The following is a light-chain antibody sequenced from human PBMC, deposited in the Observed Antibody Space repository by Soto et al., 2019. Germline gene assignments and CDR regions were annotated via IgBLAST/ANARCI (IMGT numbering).Light chain of an antibody. J-gene: IGLJ1*01. CDR2: EVR. CDR1: SSDIGGYDY. Sequence: QSALTQPAAVSGSPGQSITISCTGTSSDIGGYDYVYWYQQRPGKAPKLMIYEVRYRPSGVSNRFSGSKSGNTASLTISGLQAEDEAVYYCCSYTRTSNHYFFGSGTKVTVL. V-gene: IGLV2-14*01. CDR3: CSYTRTSNHYF.